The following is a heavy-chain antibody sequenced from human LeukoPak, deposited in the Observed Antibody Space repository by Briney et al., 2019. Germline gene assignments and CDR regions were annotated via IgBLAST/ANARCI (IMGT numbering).Heavy chain of an antibody. CDR1: GGSISGDA. Sequence: PSETLSLTCTASGGSISGDAWSWVRQPPGKGLEWIGYIYYSGSTNYNPSLKSRVTISVDTSKNQFSLKLSSVTAADTAEYYSAGGPTRYYFDYWGQGTLVTVSS. V-gene: IGHV4-59*01. CDR3: AGGPTRYYFDY. J-gene: IGHJ4*02. D-gene: IGHD3-16*01. CDR2: IYYSGST.